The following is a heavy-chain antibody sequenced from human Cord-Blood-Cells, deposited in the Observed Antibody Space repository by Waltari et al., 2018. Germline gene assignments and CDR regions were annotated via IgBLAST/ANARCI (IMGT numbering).Heavy chain of an antibody. J-gene: IGHJ5*02. CDR2: INHSGST. D-gene: IGHD6-6*01. Sequence: QVQLQQWGAGLLKPSETLSLTCAVYGGSFSGYYWSWIRQPPGKGLEWIGEINHSGSTNYNPSLKSRVTISVDTSKNQFSLKLSSVTAADTAVYYCARGWAGVAARTKGRVWFDPWGQGTLVTVSS. V-gene: IGHV4-34*01. CDR3: ARGWAGVAARTKGRVWFDP. CDR1: GGSFSGYY.